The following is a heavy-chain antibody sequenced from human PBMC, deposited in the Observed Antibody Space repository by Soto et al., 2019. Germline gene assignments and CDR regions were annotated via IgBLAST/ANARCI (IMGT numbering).Heavy chain of an antibody. CDR1: GYTFTSYD. V-gene: IGHV1-8*01. CDR2: MNPNSGNT. D-gene: IGHD3-10*01. J-gene: IGHJ3*02. CDR3: ARGINYYDSGDDAFDI. Sequence: QVQLVQSGAEVKKPGASMKVSCKASGYTFTSYDINWVRQATGQGLEWMGWMNPNSGNTGYAQKFQGRVTMTRNTSISTAYMELSSLRSEDTAVYYCARGINYYDSGDDAFDIWGQGTMVTVSS.